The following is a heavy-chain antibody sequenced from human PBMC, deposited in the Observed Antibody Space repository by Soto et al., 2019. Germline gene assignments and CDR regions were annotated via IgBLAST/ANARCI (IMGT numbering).Heavy chain of an antibody. D-gene: IGHD6-6*01. Sequence: PSETLSLTCAVYGGSFSGYYWSWIRQPPGKGLEWIGEINHSGSTNYNPSLKSRVTISVDTSKNQFSLKLSSVTAADTAVYYCARGFHMWQLVLTSRGRFDYWGQGTLVTVSS. CDR1: GGSFSGYY. J-gene: IGHJ4*02. CDR3: ARGFHMWQLVLTSRGRFDY. CDR2: INHSGST. V-gene: IGHV4-34*01.